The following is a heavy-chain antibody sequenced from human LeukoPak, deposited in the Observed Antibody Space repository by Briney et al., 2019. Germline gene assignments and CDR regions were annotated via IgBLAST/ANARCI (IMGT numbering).Heavy chain of an antibody. CDR3: AREAMYSYGNNFDY. Sequence: SETLSLTCTVSGGSVSSGSYYLSWIRQPPGKGLEWIGYIYYSGSTNYNPSLKSRVTISVDTSKNQFSLKLSSVTAADTAVYHCAREAMYSYGNNFDYWGQGTLVTVSS. CDR1: GGSVSSGSYY. V-gene: IGHV4-61*01. CDR2: IYYSGST. D-gene: IGHD5-18*01. J-gene: IGHJ4*02.